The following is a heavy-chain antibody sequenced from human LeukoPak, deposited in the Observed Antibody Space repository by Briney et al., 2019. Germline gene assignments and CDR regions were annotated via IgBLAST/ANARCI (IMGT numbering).Heavy chain of an antibody. CDR1: GFTFTNYA. V-gene: IGHV3-23*01. D-gene: IGHD5-18*01. CDR3: ANDLGWIQLNLG. J-gene: IGHJ4*02. Sequence: GALRLSCAASGFTFTNYAMSWVRQAPGKGLEWVSIVGGGGDNTFYADSVKGRFIISRDNSKNTLYLQMNSLRAEDTAIYYCANDLGWIQLNLGRGQGTLVTVSS. CDR2: VGGGGDNT.